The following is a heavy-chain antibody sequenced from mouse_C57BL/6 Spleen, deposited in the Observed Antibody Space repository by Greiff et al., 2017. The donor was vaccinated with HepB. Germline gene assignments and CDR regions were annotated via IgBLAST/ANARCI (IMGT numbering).Heavy chain of an antibody. J-gene: IGHJ1*03. CDR3: ARRGNYEYFDV. V-gene: IGHV1-52*01. D-gene: IGHD2-1*01. CDR1: GYTFTSYW. CDR2: IDPSDSET. Sequence: VQLQQPGAELVRPGSSVKLSCKASGYTFTSYWMHWVKQRPIQGLEWIGNIDPSDSETHYNQKFKDKATLTVDKSSSTAYMQLSSLTSEDSAVYYCARRGNYEYFDVWGTGTTVTVSS.